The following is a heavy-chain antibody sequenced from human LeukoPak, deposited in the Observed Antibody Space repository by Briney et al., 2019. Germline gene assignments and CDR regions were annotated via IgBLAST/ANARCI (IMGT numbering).Heavy chain of an antibody. CDR1: GYTFTGYY. Sequence: ASVKVSCKASGYTFTGYYMHWVRQAPGQGLEWMGRINPNSGGTNYAQKFQGRVTMTRDTSISTAYMERSRLRSDDTAVYYCARDEGIYYGSANKEWGQGTLVTVSS. J-gene: IGHJ4*02. CDR2: INPNSGGT. CDR3: ARDEGIYYGSANKE. V-gene: IGHV1-2*06. D-gene: IGHD3-10*01.